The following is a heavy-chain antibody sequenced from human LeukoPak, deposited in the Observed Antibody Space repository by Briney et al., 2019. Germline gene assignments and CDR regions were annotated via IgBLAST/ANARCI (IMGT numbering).Heavy chain of an antibody. V-gene: IGHV3-9*01. CDR3: AKDKDSDSSGSFDY. J-gene: IGHJ4*02. CDR1: GFTVSSNY. CDR2: ISWNSGSI. D-gene: IGHD6-19*01. Sequence: GGSLRLSCAASGFTVSSNYMSWVRQAPGKGLEWVSGISWNSGSIGYADSVKGRFTISRDNAKNSLYLQMNSLRAEDTALYYCAKDKDSDSSGSFDYWGQGTLVTVSS.